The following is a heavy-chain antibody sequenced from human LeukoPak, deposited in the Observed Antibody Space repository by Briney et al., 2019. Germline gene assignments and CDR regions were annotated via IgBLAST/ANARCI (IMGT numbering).Heavy chain of an antibody. CDR2: ISYDGSNK. J-gene: IGHJ4*02. CDR1: GFTFSNYG. Sequence: PGGSLRLSCAASGFTFSNYGMHWVRQAPGKGLEWVAIISYDGSNKYYADSVKGRFTISRDNSKNTLYLQMNSLRAEDTAVYYCGKSCLDMYYDTLTGSDYWGQGTLVTVSS. D-gene: IGHD3-9*01. V-gene: IGHV3-30*18. CDR3: GKSCLDMYYDTLTGSDY.